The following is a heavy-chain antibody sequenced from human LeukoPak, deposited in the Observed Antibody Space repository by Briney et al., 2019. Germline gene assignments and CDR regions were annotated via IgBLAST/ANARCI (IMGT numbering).Heavy chain of an antibody. CDR3: ARASGPFDF. J-gene: IGHJ4*02. CDR1: GFVFSTYG. Sequence: PGGSLRLSCAASGFVFSTYGMHWVRQAPGKGLEWVAVIFSDGYTKYYAGSLRDRFTISRDDSKNTLYLHMNSLIPGDTGGYYCARASGPFDFWGQGTLVTVSS. D-gene: IGHD3-10*01. CDR2: IFSDGYTK. V-gene: IGHV3-33*01.